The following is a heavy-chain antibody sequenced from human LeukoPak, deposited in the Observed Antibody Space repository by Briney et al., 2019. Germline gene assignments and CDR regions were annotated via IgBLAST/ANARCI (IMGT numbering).Heavy chain of an antibody. CDR2: ISSSGSTI. V-gene: IGHV3-48*01. Sequence: GGSLRLSCAVSGFTFSSYSMNWVRQAPGKGLEWVSYISSSGSTIYYADSVKGRFTISRDNAKNSLYLQMNSLRAEDTAVYYCARESSGWYYFDYWGQGTLVTVSS. D-gene: IGHD6-19*01. CDR3: ARESSGWYYFDY. J-gene: IGHJ4*02. CDR1: GFTFSSYS.